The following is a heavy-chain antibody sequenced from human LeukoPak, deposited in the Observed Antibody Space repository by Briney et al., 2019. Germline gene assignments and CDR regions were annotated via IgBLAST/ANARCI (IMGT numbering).Heavy chain of an antibody. Sequence: GASVKVSCKASGYTFTSYGISWVRQAPGQGLEWMGWISAYNGNTNYVQKLQGRVTMTTDTSTSTAYMELRSLRSDDTAVYYCARDLTLYYYDSSGYYLWGQGTLVTVSS. V-gene: IGHV1-18*01. J-gene: IGHJ5*02. CDR1: GYTFTSYG. CDR2: ISAYNGNT. CDR3: ARDLTLYYYDSSGYYL. D-gene: IGHD3-22*01.